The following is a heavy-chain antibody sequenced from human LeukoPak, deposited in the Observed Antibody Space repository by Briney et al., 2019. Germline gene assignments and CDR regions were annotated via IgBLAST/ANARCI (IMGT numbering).Heavy chain of an antibody. Sequence: ASVKVSCKTSGYSFTDYYMHWVRQAPGQGLEWMGWINPYSGGTSSAQKFQGRVTMTRDTSISTVYMQVSWLTSDDTAIYYCARADRLHGGPYLIGPWGQGTLVTVAS. J-gene: IGHJ5*02. CDR1: GYSFTDYY. CDR3: ARADRLHGGPYLIGP. D-gene: IGHD3-16*01. CDR2: INPYSGGT. V-gene: IGHV1-2*02.